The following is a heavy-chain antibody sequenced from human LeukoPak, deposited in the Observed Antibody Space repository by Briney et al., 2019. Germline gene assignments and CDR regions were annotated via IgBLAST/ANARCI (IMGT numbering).Heavy chain of an antibody. CDR1: GGSFSGYY. D-gene: IGHD2-15*01. J-gene: IGHJ6*02. CDR3: ARGRIPKDIVVVVASPSGMDV. Sequence: SETLSLTCAVYGGSFSGYYWSWIRQPPGKGLEWIGEINNSGSTNYNPSLKSRVTISVDTSKNQFSLKLSSVTAADTAVYYCARGRIPKDIVVVVASPSGMDVWGQGTTVTVSS. CDR2: INNSGST. V-gene: IGHV4-34*01.